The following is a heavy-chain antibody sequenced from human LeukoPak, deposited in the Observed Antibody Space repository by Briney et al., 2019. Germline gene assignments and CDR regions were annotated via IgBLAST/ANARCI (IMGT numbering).Heavy chain of an antibody. CDR3: ARWGPYFDY. J-gene: IGHJ4*02. CDR1: GDPIRSSNW. D-gene: IGHD7-27*01. CDR2: VNYRRRS. V-gene: IGHV4-4*02. Sequence: PSETLSLTCAVSGDPIRSSNWWSWVRQAPGKGLEWIGEVNYRRRSNYTPSLKSRVTMSVDEPKNQFSLKLNSVTAADTAVYYCARWGPYFDYWGQGILVTVSS.